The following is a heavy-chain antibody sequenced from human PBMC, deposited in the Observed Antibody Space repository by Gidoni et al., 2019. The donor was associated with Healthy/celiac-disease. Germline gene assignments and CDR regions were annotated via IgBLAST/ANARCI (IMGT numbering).Heavy chain of an antibody. J-gene: IGHJ4*02. CDR2: ISGSGDST. CDR3: AVERITIFGVYYFDY. D-gene: IGHD3-3*01. Sequence: EVQLLESGGGLVQPGGSLRLSCAASGFTFSSYAMTWVRQAPGKGLEWLSTISGSGDSTYYADSVKGRFTISRDNSKNTLYLQMNSLRAEDTAVYYCAVERITIFGVYYFDYWGQGTLVTVSS. CDR1: GFTFSSYA. V-gene: IGHV3-23*01.